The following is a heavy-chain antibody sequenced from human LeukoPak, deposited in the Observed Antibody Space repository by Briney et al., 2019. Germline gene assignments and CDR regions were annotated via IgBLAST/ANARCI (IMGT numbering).Heavy chain of an antibody. Sequence: ASVKVSCKASGYTFTSYGISWVRQAPGQGLEWMGWISAYNGNTNYAQKLQGRVTMTTDRSTSTAYMELRSLRSDDTAVYYCARKISGPLLTGTGRFDPWGQGTLVTVSP. CDR2: ISAYNGNT. CDR1: GYTFTSYG. D-gene: IGHD1-7*01. CDR3: ARKISGPLLTGTGRFDP. J-gene: IGHJ5*02. V-gene: IGHV1-18*01.